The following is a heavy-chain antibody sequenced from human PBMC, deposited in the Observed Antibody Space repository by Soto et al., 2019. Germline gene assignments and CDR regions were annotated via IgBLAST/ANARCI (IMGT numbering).Heavy chain of an antibody. CDR2: IWYDGSNK. J-gene: IGHJ6*02. Sequence: QVQLVESGGGVVQPGRSLRLSCAASGFTFSSYGMHWVRQAPGKGLEWVAVIWYDGSNKYYADSVKGRFTISRDNSKNTLYLQMNSLRAEDTAVYYCARDRGACSGGSCYPYSYYYGMDVWGQGTTVTVSS. CDR1: GFTFSSYG. CDR3: ARDRGACSGGSCYPYSYYYGMDV. D-gene: IGHD2-15*01. V-gene: IGHV3-33*01.